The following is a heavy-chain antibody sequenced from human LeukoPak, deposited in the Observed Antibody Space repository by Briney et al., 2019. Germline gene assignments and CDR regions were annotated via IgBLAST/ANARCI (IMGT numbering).Heavy chain of an antibody. CDR3: ARDLPAAPLDY. D-gene: IGHD6-6*01. J-gene: IGHJ4*02. CDR1: GYTFTSYG. Sequence: ASVKVSCKASGYTFTSYGISWVRQAPGQGLEWMERIIPILGIANYAQKFQGRVTITADKSTSTAYMELSSLRSEDTAVYYCARDLPAAPLDYWGQGTLVTVSS. V-gene: IGHV1-69*04. CDR2: IIPILGIA.